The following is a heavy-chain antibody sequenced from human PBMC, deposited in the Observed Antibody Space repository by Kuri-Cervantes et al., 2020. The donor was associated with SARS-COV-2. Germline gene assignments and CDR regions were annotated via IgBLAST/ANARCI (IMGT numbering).Heavy chain of an antibody. J-gene: IGHJ4*02. D-gene: IGHD3-3*01. V-gene: IGHV3-23*01. CDR2: ISGSGGST. CDR1: GFTFSSYA. Sequence: GESLKISCAASGFTFSSYAMSWVRQAPGKGLEWVSAISGSGGSTYYADSVKGRFTISRDNSKNTLYLQMNSLRAEDTAVYYCAKDSRYDFWSGYYFDYWGQGTLVTVSS. CDR3: AKDSRYDFWSGYYFDY.